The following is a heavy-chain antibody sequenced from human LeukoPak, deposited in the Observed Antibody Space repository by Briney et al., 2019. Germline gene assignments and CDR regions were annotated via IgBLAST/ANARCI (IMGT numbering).Heavy chain of an antibody. CDR3: ATIAASGAEYFQH. CDR1: GYTFTDYY. CDR2: INPSSGST. J-gene: IGHJ1*01. D-gene: IGHD6-6*01. V-gene: IGHV1-46*01. Sequence: ASVKVSCKAYGYTFTDYYMHWVRQAPGQGLEWMGIINPSSGSTSYAQKFQGRVTMTRDTSTSTVYMDVSSLRSDDTAVYYCATIAASGAEYFQHWGQGTLVTVSS.